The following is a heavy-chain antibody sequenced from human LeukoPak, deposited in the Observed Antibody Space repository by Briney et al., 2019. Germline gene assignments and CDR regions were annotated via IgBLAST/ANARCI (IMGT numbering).Heavy chain of an antibody. D-gene: IGHD3-10*01. Sequence: GGSLRLSCAASGFTFSSYRMHWVRQAPGKGLVWVSRINSDGSGTSYADSVKGRFTISRDNAKNTLYLQMNSLRAEDTAVCYCATEPRGVRGVIIRKNWGQGTLVTVSS. CDR3: ATEPRGVRGVIIRKN. CDR2: INSDGSGT. CDR1: GFTFSSYR. J-gene: IGHJ4*02. V-gene: IGHV3-74*01.